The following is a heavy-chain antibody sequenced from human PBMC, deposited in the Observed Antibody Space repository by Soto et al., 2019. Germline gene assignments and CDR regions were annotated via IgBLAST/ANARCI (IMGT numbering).Heavy chain of an antibody. Sequence: PSETLSLTCAAYGGSFSGYYWSWIRQPPGKGLEWIGEINHSGSTNYNPSLKSRVTISVDTSKNQFSLKLSSVTAADTAVYYCAARIAAAIYYFDYWGQGTLVTVSS. V-gene: IGHV4-34*01. CDR1: GGSFSGYY. CDR2: INHSGST. D-gene: IGHD6-13*01. CDR3: AARIAAAIYYFDY. J-gene: IGHJ4*02.